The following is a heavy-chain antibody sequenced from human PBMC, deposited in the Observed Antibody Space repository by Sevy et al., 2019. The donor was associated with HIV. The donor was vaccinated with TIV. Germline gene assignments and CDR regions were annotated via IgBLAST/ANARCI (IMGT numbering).Heavy chain of an antibody. D-gene: IGHD2-2*01. V-gene: IGHV3-48*04. CDR1: GFIFGSYS. J-gene: IGHJ4*02. Sequence: GGSLRLSCAASGFIFGSYSMNWVRQAPGKGLEWISYIDTSSSSIHYADSVKARFTISRDNRKNSLYLQMNSLRAEDTAVYYCVREYGSPFGVCSSLGCYFDYWGQGALVTVSS. CDR3: VREYGSPFGVCSSLGCYFDY. CDR2: IDTSSSSI.